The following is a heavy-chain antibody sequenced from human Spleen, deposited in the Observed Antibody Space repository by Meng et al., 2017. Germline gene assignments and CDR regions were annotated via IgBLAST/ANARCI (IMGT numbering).Heavy chain of an antibody. D-gene: IGHD3-10*01. CDR2: IRSEGYGGTT. CDR1: GFTFGDYA. V-gene: IGHV3-49*03. Sequence: GGSLRLSCAASGFTFGDYAMTWFRQAPGKGLEWVGFIRSEGYGGTTEYAASVKGRFAISRDDSKSIAYLQMNSLKTEDTAVYYCSSGRHYGSGSYYFEYWGQGTLVTVSS. J-gene: IGHJ4*02. CDR3: SSGRHYGSGSYYFEY.